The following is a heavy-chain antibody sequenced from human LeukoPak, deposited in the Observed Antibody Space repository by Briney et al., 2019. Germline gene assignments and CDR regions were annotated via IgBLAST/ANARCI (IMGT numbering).Heavy chain of an antibody. CDR1: GFTFSSSW. Sequence: PGGSLRLSCAASGFTFSSSWMHWVRQAPGKGLVRVSRINTDGSSTNYADSVKGRFTISRDNAKNTLYLQMNSLRADDSVVYFCARNPRNDFDYWGQGTLVTVSS. CDR3: ARNPRNDFDY. D-gene: IGHD1-1*01. CDR2: INTDGSST. V-gene: IGHV3-74*01. J-gene: IGHJ4*02.